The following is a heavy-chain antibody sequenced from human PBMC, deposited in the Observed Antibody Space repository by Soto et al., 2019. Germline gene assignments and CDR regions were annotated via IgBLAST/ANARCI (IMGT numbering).Heavy chain of an antibody. Sequence: VQLVESGGGLIQAGGSLRLSCAGSGFTGSNNFMMWVRQAPGKGLEWISLIYSGGSISYADSVKGRFTISRDGSMNMLYLQMNSLTAEDTAVYYCARDGNGQRGSPHWGQGTLVTVSS. CDR1: GFTGSNNF. J-gene: IGHJ4*02. D-gene: IGHD3-16*01. CDR2: IYSGGSI. V-gene: IGHV3-53*02. CDR3: ARDGNGQRGSPH.